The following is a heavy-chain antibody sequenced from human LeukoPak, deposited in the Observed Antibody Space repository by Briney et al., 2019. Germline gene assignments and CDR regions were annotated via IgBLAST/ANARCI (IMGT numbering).Heavy chain of an antibody. V-gene: IGHV3-48*03. CDR1: EFSFSSYE. CDR3: ARGAYYGSGSFPSDY. Sequence: PGGSLRLSCAASEFSFSSYEMNWVRQAPGKGLEWLSYISRSGNTIYYADSVKGRLTVSRDNAKNSLYLQMNSLRAEDTAVYYCARGAYYGSGSFPSDYWGQGTLVTVSS. J-gene: IGHJ4*02. D-gene: IGHD3-10*01. CDR2: ISRSGNTI.